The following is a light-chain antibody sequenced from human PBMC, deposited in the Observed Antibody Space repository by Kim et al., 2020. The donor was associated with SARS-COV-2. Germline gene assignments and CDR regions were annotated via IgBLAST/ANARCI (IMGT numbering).Light chain of an antibody. V-gene: IGKV3-20*01. CDR1: QSVSSNF. CDR2: GAS. Sequence: EIVLTQTPGTLSLPPGERATLSCRASQSVSSNFLAWYQHKPGQAPRLLFYGASIRAAGIPDRFSGSGSGTDFTLTINRLQPEDFAVYYCQQYGASPEKEWTFGQGTKVDIK. CDR3: QQYGASPEKEWT. J-gene: IGKJ1*01.